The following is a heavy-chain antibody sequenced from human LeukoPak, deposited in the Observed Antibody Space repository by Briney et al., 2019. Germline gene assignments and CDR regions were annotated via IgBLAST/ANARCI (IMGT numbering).Heavy chain of an antibody. D-gene: IGHD3-3*01. J-gene: IGHJ4*02. V-gene: IGHV3-48*04. CDR1: GFSFSSYA. CDR3: ARGLGWRDFWSGIFDY. CDR2: ISSSGSTI. Sequence: GGSLRLSCAASGFSFSSYAMSWVRQAPGKGLEWVSYISSSGSTIYYADSVKGRFTISRDNAKNSLYLQMNSLRAEDTAVYYCARGLGWRDFWSGIFDYWGQGTLVTVSS.